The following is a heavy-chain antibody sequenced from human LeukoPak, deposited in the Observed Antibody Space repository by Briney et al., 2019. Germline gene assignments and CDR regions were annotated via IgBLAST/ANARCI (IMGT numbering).Heavy chain of an antibody. CDR3: ARVPIPELLWVGEEQGGYYYYYMDV. CDR2: IIPIFGTA. V-gene: IGHV1-69*06. J-gene: IGHJ6*03. D-gene: IGHD3-10*01. Sequence: ASVKVSCKASGGTFSSYAISWVRQAPGQGLEWMGGIIPIFGTANYAQKFQGRVTITADKSTSTAYMELSSLRSEDTAVYYCARVPIPELLWVGEEQGGYYYYYMDVWGKGTTVTISS. CDR1: GGTFSSYA.